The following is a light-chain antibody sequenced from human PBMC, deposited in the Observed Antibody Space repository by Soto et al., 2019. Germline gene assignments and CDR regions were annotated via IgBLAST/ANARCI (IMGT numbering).Light chain of an antibody. CDR2: KAS. CDR3: IQYNHYPLT. J-gene: IGKJ4*01. V-gene: IGKV1-5*03. CDR1: QSINSW. Sequence: DIQMTQSPSTLSASVGDRVTLTCRASQSINSWLAWYQQRPGKGPKLLIHKASILEGGVPSRFSGSASGTEFTLTISSLQPDDFATYYCIQYNHYPLTFGGGTKVEIK.